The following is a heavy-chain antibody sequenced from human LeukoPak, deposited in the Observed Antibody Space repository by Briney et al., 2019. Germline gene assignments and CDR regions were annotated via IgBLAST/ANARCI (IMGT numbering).Heavy chain of an antibody. CDR3: ARVDLRAAYFDY. CDR2: IYTSGST. V-gene: IGHV4-4*07. D-gene: IGHD2-15*01. J-gene: IGHJ4*02. Sequence: PSETLSLTCTVSGGSISSYYWSWIRQPAGKGLEWIGRIYTSGSTGYNPSLKSGVTMSVDTSKSQFSLRLSSVTAADTALYYCARVDLRAAYFDYWGQGTLVTVSS. CDR1: GGSISSYY.